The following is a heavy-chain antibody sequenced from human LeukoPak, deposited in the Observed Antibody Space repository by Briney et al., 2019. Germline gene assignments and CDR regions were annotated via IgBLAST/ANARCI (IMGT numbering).Heavy chain of an antibody. D-gene: IGHD5-24*01. CDR2: ISSSSSYI. Sequence: GGSLRLSCAASGFTFSSYSMNWVRQAPGKGLEWVSSISSSSSYIYYADSVKGRFTISRDNAKNSLYLQMNSLRVEDTAVYYCARDEEMATIGAFDYWGQGTLVTVSS. V-gene: IGHV3-21*01. CDR1: GFTFSSYS. CDR3: ARDEEMATIGAFDY. J-gene: IGHJ4*02.